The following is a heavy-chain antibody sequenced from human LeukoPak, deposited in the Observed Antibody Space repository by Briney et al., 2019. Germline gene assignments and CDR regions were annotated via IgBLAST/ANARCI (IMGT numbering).Heavy chain of an antibody. CDR3: ARGRGSYYRAYYYYYYMDV. J-gene: IGHJ6*03. CDR1: GFTFDDIG. CDR2: IILNGGNK. Sequence: GGSLTLPCAAAGFTFDDIGMGWVRQAPGKGLEGGSGIILNGGNKVYADSVKGRFAISRVNAKNSLYLQMNSLRAEDTALYYCARGRGSYYRAYYYYYYMDVWGKGTTVTVSS. V-gene: IGHV3-20*04. D-gene: IGHD1-26*01.